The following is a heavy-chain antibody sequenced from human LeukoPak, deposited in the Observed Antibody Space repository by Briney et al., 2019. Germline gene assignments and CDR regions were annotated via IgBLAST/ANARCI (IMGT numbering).Heavy chain of an antibody. CDR3: ASYNYYDSSGYYRDAFDI. J-gene: IGHJ3*02. CDR2: MNPNSGNT. D-gene: IGHD3-22*01. Sequence: ASVKVSCKASGYTFTSYDINWVRQATGQGLEWMGWMNPNSGNTGYAQKFQGRVTITADESTSTAYMELSSLRSEDTAVYYCASYNYYDSSGYYRDAFDIWGQGTMVTVSS. CDR1: GYTFTSYD. V-gene: IGHV1-8*03.